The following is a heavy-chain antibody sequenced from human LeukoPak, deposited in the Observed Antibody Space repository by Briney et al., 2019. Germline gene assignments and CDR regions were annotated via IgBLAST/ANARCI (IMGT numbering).Heavy chain of an antibody. CDR1: GGSFSGYY. CDR3: ARGFRYYDYVWGSYRSYYFDY. V-gene: IGHV4-34*01. CDR2: INHSGST. D-gene: IGHD3-16*02. J-gene: IGHJ4*02. Sequence: PSETLSLTCAVYGGSFSGYYWSWIRQPPGKGLEWIGEINHSGSTNYNPSLKSRVTISVDTSKNQFSLKLSSVTAADTAVYYCARGFRYYDYVWGSYRSYYFDYWGQGTLVTVSS.